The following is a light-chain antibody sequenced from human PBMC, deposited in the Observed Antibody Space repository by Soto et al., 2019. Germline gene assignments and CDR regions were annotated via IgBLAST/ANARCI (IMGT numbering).Light chain of an antibody. J-gene: IGKJ1*01. CDR2: GAS. CDR3: QQYDKWPRT. V-gene: IGKV3-15*01. CDR1: QSVSRK. Sequence: EIVMTQSPATLSVSPGERATLSCRASQSVSRKLAWYQQTRGQAPRLLIYGASTRATGVPARFSGSGSGTEFTPTLNNLQSEDFAVYHCQQYDKWPRTFGQGTKVEI.